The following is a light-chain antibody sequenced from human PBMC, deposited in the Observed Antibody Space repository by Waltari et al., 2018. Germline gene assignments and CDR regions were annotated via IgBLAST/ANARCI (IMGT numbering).Light chain of an antibody. CDR3: MQALQTPRT. CDR1: LSLLHGNKFNY. J-gene: IGKJ2*01. V-gene: IGKV2-28*01. Sequence: ISLTQSPLSLSVTPGEPPSISSRSSLSLLHGNKFNYLDWYLQKPGQSPQLLIYLGSNRASGVPDRFSGSGSGTDFTLNISRVEAEDVGVYYCMQALQTPRTFGQGTRLEIK. CDR2: LGS.